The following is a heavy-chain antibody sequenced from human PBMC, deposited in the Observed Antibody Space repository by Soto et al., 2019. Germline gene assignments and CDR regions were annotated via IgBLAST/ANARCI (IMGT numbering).Heavy chain of an antibody. CDR1: GESINSGGYY. CDR2: IYDSESA. CDR3: ASASSSSSAADY. V-gene: IGHV4-31*03. J-gene: IGHJ4*02. Sequence: QVQLQESGPGLVKPSQTLSLTCSVSGESINSGGYYWSWIRHHPGKGLEWIGYIYDSESAYYNPSLKIRVTISMDTSKNHFAMRLSSVTAADTAVYYSASASSSSSAADYWGQGTQVTVSS. D-gene: IGHD6-6*01.